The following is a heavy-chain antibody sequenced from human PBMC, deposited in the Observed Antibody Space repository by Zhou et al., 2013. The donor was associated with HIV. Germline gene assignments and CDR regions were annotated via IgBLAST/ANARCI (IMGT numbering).Heavy chain of an antibody. V-gene: IGHV1-18*01. J-gene: IGHJ6*03. D-gene: IGHD2-2*01. Sequence: QLVQSGAEVKKPGASVKVSCKASGYTFTTYGISWVRQAPGQGLEWMGWISADNGDTNYVQKLQGRVTMTTDTSTSTAYMELRSLRSDDTAVYYCARSRSASVPYFDYMDVVGRKGPRSPSP. CDR3: ARSRSASVPYFDYMDV. CDR2: ISADNGDT. CDR1: GYTFTTYG.